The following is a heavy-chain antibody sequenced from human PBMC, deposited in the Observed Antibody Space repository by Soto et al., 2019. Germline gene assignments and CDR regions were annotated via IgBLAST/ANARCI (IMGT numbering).Heavy chain of an antibody. J-gene: IGHJ3*01. CDR1: GFSFSSYE. D-gene: IGHD5-12*01. CDR2: ITSSGSTM. Sequence: GGSLRLSCEASGFSFSSYEMDLVRQSPEKGLEWIAHITSSGSTMYNTDSVKGRFNISRDNAKNSLSLQMNSLRAEDTAVYYCVKEKSIMYSGYDAFDLWGQGNLVTVSS. V-gene: IGHV3-48*03. CDR3: VKEKSIMYSGYDAFDL.